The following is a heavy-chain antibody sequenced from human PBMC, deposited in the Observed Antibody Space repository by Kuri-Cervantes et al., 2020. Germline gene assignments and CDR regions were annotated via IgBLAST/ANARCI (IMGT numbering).Heavy chain of an antibody. CDR1: GFSFDSYS. Sequence: GESLKISCAASGFSFDSYSMNWVRQAPGEGLEWVSSISSSSTYIFYADSVKGRFTISRDNAKKSLYLQMNSLRAEDTALYYCAKDIVPYSGKMMDAFDIWGQGTMVTVSS. CDR2: ISSSSTYI. D-gene: IGHD1-26*01. J-gene: IGHJ3*02. CDR3: AKDIVPYSGKMMDAFDI. V-gene: IGHV3-21*04.